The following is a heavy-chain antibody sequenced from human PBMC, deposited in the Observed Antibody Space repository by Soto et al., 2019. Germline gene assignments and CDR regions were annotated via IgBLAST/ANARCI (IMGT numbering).Heavy chain of an antibody. CDR2: ISAYNGNT. V-gene: IGHV1-18*01. J-gene: IGHJ5*02. D-gene: IGHD6-6*01. CDR3: ARFVPDGSSSYWFDP. Sequence: ASVKVSCKASGYTFTSYGISWVRQAPGQGLEWMGWISAYNGNTNYAQKLQGRVTMTTDTSTSTAYMELRSLRSDDTAVYYCARFVPDGSSSYWFDPWGQETLVTVPS. CDR1: GYTFTSYG.